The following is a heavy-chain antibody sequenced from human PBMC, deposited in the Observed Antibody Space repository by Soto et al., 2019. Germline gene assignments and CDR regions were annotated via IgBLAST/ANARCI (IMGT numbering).Heavy chain of an antibody. Sequence: QVRLVESGGGVVQPGRSLRLSCSASGFTFSNFALHWVRQPPGKGLEWVALSMFDESSHEYADSVKGRFTISRDNSKTILYLHLNSLRPEDTAVYYCVKDRREYQTLSDAFDVWGQGTLVTVSS. CDR3: VKDRREYQTLSDAFDV. CDR2: SMFDESSH. V-gene: IGHV3-30*18. J-gene: IGHJ3*01. CDR1: GFTFSNFA. D-gene: IGHD2-2*01.